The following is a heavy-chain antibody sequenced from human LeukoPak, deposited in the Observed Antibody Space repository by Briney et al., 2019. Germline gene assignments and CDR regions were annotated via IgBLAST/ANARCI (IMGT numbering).Heavy chain of an antibody. V-gene: IGHV1-8*01. Sequence: ASVKVSCKASGYTFTSCDINWVRQATGQGLEWMGWMNPNSGNTDYGQSFQGRITMTRDIYIGTAYMELSNLTSEDTAIYYCTRGSSGRRDNWGQGTLVTVSA. CDR1: GYTFTSCD. J-gene: IGHJ4*02. CDR2: MNPNSGNT. D-gene: IGHD6-19*01. CDR3: TRGSSGRRDN.